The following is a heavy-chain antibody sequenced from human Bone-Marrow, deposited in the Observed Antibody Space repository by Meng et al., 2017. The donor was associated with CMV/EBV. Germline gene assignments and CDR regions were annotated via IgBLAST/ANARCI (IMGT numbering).Heavy chain of an antibody. J-gene: IGHJ4*02. CDR2: INTANGNT. D-gene: IGHD6-25*01. V-gene: IGHV1-3*04. CDR3: ARGWGSGYGSFDN. Sequence: CKASGYTFNIYAIHWVRQAPGQGLEWMGWINTANGNTKYSQKFQDRITITRDISASTGYMELSSLRSEDTTVYFCARGWGSGYGSFDNWGQGTLVTVSS. CDR1: GYTFNIYA.